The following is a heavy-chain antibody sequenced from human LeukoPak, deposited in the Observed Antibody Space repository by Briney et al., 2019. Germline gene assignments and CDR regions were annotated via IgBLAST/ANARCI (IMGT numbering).Heavy chain of an antibody. CDR2: ISWNSGSI. CDR1: GFTFDDYA. J-gene: IGHJ5*02. D-gene: IGHD3-10*01. V-gene: IGHV3-9*01. CDR3: AKDNIWVGHNWFDP. Sequence: GGSLRLSCAASGFTFDDYAMHWVRHAPGKGLEWVSGISWNSGSIGYADSVKGRFTISRDNAKNSLYLQMNSLRAEDTALYYCAKDNIWVGHNWFDPWGQGTLVTVSS.